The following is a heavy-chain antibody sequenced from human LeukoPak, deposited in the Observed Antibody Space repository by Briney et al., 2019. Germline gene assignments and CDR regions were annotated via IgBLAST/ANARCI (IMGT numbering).Heavy chain of an antibody. CDR2: ISAYNGNT. D-gene: IGHD3-10*01. V-gene: IGHV1-18*01. CDR3: ARHRTYYYGLGSYYDDY. Sequence: ASVKVSCKASGYTFTSYGISWVRRAPGQGLEWMGWISAYNGNTNYAQKLQGRVTMTTDTSTSTAYMELRSLRSDDTAVYYCARHRTYYYGLGSYYDDYWGQGTLFTVSS. CDR1: GYTFTSYG. J-gene: IGHJ4*02.